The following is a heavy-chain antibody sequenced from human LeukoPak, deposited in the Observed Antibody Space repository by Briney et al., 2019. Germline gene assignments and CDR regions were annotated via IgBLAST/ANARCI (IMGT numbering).Heavy chain of an antibody. V-gene: IGHV1-2*06. CDR1: GYTSTDYY. CDR3: AAEGSNLTFGY. CDR2: INPNSGGT. J-gene: IGHJ4*02. D-gene: IGHD2/OR15-2a*01. Sequence: ASVKVSCKASGYTSTDYYMHWVRQAPGQGLEWMGRINPNSGGTNYAQKFQGRVTMTRDTSISTAYMELSRLRSDDTAVYYCAAEGSNLTFGYWGQGTLVIVSS.